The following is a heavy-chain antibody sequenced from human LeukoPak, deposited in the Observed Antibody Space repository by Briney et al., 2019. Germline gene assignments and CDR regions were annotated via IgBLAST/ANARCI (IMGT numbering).Heavy chain of an antibody. Sequence: GASVKVSCKASGYTFTNYAMNWVRQAPGQGLEWMGWINTDTGNPTYAQGFTRRLVFSLDTSASTAYLQISRLKAEDTAVYYCARTLFGDQYQLLHNWFDPWGQGTLVTVSS. CDR2: INTDTGNP. CDR3: ARTLFGDQYQLLHNWFDP. D-gene: IGHD2-2*01. V-gene: IGHV7-4-1*02. CDR1: GYTFTNYA. J-gene: IGHJ5*02.